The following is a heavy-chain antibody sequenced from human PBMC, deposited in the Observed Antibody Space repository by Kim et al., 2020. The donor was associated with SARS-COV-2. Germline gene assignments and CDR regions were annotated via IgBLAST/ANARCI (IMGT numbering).Heavy chain of an antibody. CDR2: ISSSSSYI. Sequence: GGSLRLSCAASGFTFSSYSMNWVRQAPGKGLEWVSSISSSSSYIYYADSVKGRFTISRDNAKNSLYLQMNSLRAEDMAVYYCARGRGYSGYEDFDYWGQGTLVTVSS. V-gene: IGHV3-21*01. J-gene: IGHJ4*02. CDR3: ARGRGYSGYEDFDY. D-gene: IGHD5-12*01. CDR1: GFTFSSYS.